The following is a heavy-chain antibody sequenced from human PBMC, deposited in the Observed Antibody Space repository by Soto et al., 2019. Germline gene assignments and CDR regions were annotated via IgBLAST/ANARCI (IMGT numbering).Heavy chain of an antibody. CDR3: ARGEAVSGTEDDYFDY. D-gene: IGHD6-19*01. CDR1: GFTFSSYG. CDR2: IWYDGSHQ. V-gene: IGHV3-33*01. Sequence: QVQLVESGGGVVQPERSLRLSCKASGFTFSSYGMHWVRQAPGKGLEWVSVIWYDGSHQYYADSVKGRFTISRDNSKNILYLHMNSLRAEDTAVYYCARGEAVSGTEDDYFDYWGQGTLVTVSS. J-gene: IGHJ4*02.